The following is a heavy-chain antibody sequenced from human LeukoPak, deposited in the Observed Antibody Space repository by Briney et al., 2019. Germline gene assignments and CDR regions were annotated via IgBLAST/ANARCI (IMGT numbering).Heavy chain of an antibody. CDR3: ARVGTEKKDYFDY. V-gene: IGHV1-69*13. D-gene: IGHD1-1*01. J-gene: IGHJ4*02. Sequence: SVKVSCKASGGTFSSYAISWVRQAPGQGLEWMGGIIPIFGTANYAQKFQGRVTITADESTGTAYMELSSLRSEDTAVYYCARVGTEKKDYFDYWGQGTLVTVSS. CDR2: IIPIFGTA. CDR1: GGTFSSYA.